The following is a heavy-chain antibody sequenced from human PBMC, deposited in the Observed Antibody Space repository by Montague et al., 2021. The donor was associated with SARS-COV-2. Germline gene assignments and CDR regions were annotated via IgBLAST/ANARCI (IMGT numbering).Heavy chain of an antibody. CDR2: IYHSGGT. V-gene: IGHV4-38-2*01. Sequence: SETLSLTCSVSGYSISSGYYWGWIRQPPGKGLEWIGNIYHSGGTXYSPSLKSRVTVSVDTSKNQFSLRLSSVTAADTAVYYCARWYYGSGSYLHWGQGTLVTVSS. CDR1: GYSISSGYY. CDR3: ARWYYGSGSYLH. J-gene: IGHJ4*02. D-gene: IGHD3-10*01.